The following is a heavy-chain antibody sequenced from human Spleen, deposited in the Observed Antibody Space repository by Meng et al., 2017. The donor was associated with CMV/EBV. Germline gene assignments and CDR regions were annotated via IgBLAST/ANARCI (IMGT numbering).Heavy chain of an antibody. CDR1: GYTFVNYG. J-gene: IGHJ5*02. V-gene: IGHV1-18*01. CDR3: ARVFSETYYNWFDP. Sequence: ASVKVSCKASGYTFVNYGLSWVRQAPGQGLEWMGWISIYNGNTNYAEKFQGRVTMTRDTSITTTYMELSSLRSDDTAVYFCARVFSETYYNWFDPWGQGTLVTVSS. D-gene: IGHD3-10*01. CDR2: ISIYNGNT.